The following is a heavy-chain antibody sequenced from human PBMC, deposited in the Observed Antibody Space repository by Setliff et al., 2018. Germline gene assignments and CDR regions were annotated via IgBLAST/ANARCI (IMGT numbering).Heavy chain of an antibody. V-gene: IGHV1-18*01. D-gene: IGHD5-12*01. Sequence: VKVSCKSSGYTFTSYGISWMRQAPGQGLEWMGWSSAYNGKTQYAQKFQGRVTMTTDTSTSTAYMELMSLTSDDTALYFCARDLGDLVATILSFFDYWGQGTLVTVSS. CDR2: SSAYNGKT. CDR1: GYTFTSYG. J-gene: IGHJ4*02. CDR3: ARDLGDLVATILSFFDY.